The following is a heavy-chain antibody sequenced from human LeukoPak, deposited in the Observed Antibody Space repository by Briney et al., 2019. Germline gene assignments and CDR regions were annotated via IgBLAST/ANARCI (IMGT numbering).Heavy chain of an antibody. V-gene: IGHV3-7*01. CDR3: ATLITGTIPYIDY. CDR2: IKQDGSEK. CDR1: GFTFSSYA. Sequence: PGGSLRLSCAASGFTFSSYAMSWVRQAPGKGLEWVANIKQDGSEKYYVDSVKGRFTISRDNAKNSLNLQMNSLRAEDTAVYYCATLITGTIPYIDYWGQGTLVTVSS. D-gene: IGHD1-20*01. J-gene: IGHJ4*02.